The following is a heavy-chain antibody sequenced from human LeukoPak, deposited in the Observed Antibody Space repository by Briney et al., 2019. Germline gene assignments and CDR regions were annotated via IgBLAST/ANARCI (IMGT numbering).Heavy chain of an antibody. D-gene: IGHD6-19*01. CDR1: GGTFSSYA. J-gene: IGHJ4*02. Sequence: SVKVSCKASGGTFSSYAISWVRQAPGQGLEWMGGIIPIFGTANYAQKFQGRVTITADESTSTAYMELSSLRSEDTAVCYCARYSGWYFSSNHELDYWGQGTLVTVSS. V-gene: IGHV1-69*13. CDR2: IIPIFGTA. CDR3: ARYSGWYFSSNHELDY.